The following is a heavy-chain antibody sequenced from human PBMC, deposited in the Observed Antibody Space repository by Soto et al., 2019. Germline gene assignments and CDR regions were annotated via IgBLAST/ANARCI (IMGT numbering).Heavy chain of an antibody. CDR3: VRASRTSFGVVYADY. J-gene: IGHJ4*02. V-gene: IGHV4-59*01. Sequence: SETLSLPCTVSGGSISSYYWNWIRQPPGKGLEWIGYIYHSGSTNYNPSLESRVTISLDPSKSQFSLILTSVTAADTAVYYCVRASRTSFGVVYADYWGQGTLVTSPQ. D-gene: IGHD3-3*01. CDR1: GGSISSYY. CDR2: IYHSGST.